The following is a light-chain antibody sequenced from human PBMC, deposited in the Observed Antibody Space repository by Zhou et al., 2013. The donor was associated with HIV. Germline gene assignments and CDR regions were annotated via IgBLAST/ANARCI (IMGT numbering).Light chain of an antibody. CDR1: QSVSSNY. CDR3: QQYGSSFT. Sequence: EIVLTQSPGTLSLSPGEGATLSCRASQSVSSNYLAWYQQKPGQAPRLLIYGASSRATGIPDRFSGNGSGTDFTLTISRLEPEDFAVYYCQQYGSSFTFGPGT. V-gene: IGKV3-20*01. CDR2: GAS. J-gene: IGKJ3*01.